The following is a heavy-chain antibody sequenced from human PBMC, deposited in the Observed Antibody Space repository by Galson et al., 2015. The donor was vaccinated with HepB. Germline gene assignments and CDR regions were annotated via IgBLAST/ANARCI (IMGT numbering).Heavy chain of an antibody. D-gene: IGHD3-10*01. CDR3: ARLITMVRGVLDY. Sequence: SLRLSCAASGFTFSSYSMNWVRQAPGKGLEWVSSISSSSSYIYYADSVKGRFTISRDNAKNSLYLQMNSLRAEDTAVYYCARLITMVRGVLDYWGQGTLVTVSS. J-gene: IGHJ4*02. CDR2: ISSSSSYI. CDR1: GFTFSSYS. V-gene: IGHV3-21*01.